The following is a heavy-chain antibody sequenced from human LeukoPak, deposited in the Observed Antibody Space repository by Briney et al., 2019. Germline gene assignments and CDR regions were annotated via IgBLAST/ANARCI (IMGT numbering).Heavy chain of an antibody. CDR1: GFTFSSYA. V-gene: IGHV3-23*01. J-gene: IGHJ4*02. Sequence: PGGSLRLSCAASGFTFSSYAMSWARQAPGKGLEWVSAISGSGGSTYYADSVKGRFTISRDNSKNTLYLQMNSLRAEDTAVYYCAKDDDGDYSTAFDYWGQGTLVTVSS. CDR2: ISGSGGST. CDR3: AKDDDGDYSTAFDY. D-gene: IGHD4-17*01.